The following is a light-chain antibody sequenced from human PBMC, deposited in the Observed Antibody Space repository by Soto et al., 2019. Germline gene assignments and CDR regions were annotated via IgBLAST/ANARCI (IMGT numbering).Light chain of an antibody. J-gene: IGLJ3*02. CDR1: SGDIGAYNY. Sequence: QSVLTQPRSVSGSPGQSVTFSCTGTSGDIGAYNYVSWYQFHPGKAPKMIIYDVNKRPSGVPDRFSASKSGNTASLTISWLQAEDEADYYCCSYAHTSRVFGGGTQLTVL. CDR3: CSYAHTSRV. V-gene: IGLV2-11*01. CDR2: DVN.